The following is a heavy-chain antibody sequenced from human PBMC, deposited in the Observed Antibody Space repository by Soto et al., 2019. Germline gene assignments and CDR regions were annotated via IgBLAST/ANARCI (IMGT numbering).Heavy chain of an antibody. D-gene: IGHD1-1*01. CDR3: VREDWHRFER. J-gene: IGHJ4*02. CDR2: ISGGASDK. V-gene: IGHV3-7*01. Sequence: EVQLVESGGGLVQPGGSLRLSCEASGFMFSAYWMSWVRQDPRKGLEWVATISGGASDKFYVDSVKGRFANSRDDAKNSLYLRMNSLRDEDTAVYYCVREDWHRFERWGQGTLVTVPS. CDR1: GFMFSAYW.